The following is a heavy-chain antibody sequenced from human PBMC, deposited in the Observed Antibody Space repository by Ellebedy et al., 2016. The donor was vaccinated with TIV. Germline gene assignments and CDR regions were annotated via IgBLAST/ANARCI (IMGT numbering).Heavy chain of an antibody. D-gene: IGHD5-18*01. CDR1: GYTFTSYR. V-gene: IGHV1-46*01. J-gene: IGHJ5*02. CDR3: AAVRIQIWFPNWFDP. CDR2: VNPSGGST. Sequence: ASVKVSCKASGYTFTSYRMHWVRQAPGQGLEWMGIVNPSGGSTTYAQKFQGRVTMTEDTSTDTVYMELSSLRSEDTAVYYCAAVRIQIWFPNWFDPWGQGTLVTVSS.